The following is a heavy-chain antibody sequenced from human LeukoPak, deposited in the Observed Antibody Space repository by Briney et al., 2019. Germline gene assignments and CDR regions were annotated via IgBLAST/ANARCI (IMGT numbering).Heavy chain of an antibody. D-gene: IGHD6-13*01. CDR3: ARDSNYDY. CDR1: GFTVSSTY. J-gene: IGHJ4*02. V-gene: IGHV3-66*02. CDR2: LYSGGTT. Sequence: GGSLRLSCAASGFTVSSTYMSWVRQAPGKGLEWVSVLYSGGTTYYADSVKGRFTISRDSSKNTLYLQMNSLRAEDTAVYYCARDSNYDYWGQGTLVTVSS.